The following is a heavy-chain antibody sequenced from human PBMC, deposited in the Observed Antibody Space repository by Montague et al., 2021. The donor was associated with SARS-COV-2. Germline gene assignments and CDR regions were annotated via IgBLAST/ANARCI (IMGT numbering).Heavy chain of an antibody. CDR3: AREAAGTYNPHSYYALDV. CDR2: IDPSDSEI. J-gene: IGHJ6*02. Sequence: QSGAEVKKPGESLTISCKGSGYSFTSQWISWVRQMPGKGLEWMGRIDPSDSEISSNPSLQGHVTISVDKSISTAYLQWSSLKASDTAIYYCAREAAGTYNPHSYYALDVWGQGTTVTVSS. V-gene: IGHV5-10-1*01. CDR1: GYSFTSQW. D-gene: IGHD1-1*01.